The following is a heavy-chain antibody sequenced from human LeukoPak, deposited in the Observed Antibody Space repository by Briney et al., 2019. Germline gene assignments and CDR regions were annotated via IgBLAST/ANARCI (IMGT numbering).Heavy chain of an antibody. D-gene: IGHD6-13*01. V-gene: IGHV3-20*04. CDR3: ARTPFSSWTQFDS. CDR1: GFTFDDYV. CDR2: INWNGGST. Sequence: GGSLRLSCAASGFTFDDYVMSWVRHAPGKGLEWVSGINWNGGSTGYADSVKGRFTISRDNAKNSLYLQMNSLRAEDTALYYCARTPFSSWTQFDSWGQGTLVTVSS. J-gene: IGHJ4*02.